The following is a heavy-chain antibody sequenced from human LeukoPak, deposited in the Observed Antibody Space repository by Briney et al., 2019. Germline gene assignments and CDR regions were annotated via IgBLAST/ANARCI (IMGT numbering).Heavy chain of an antibody. CDR2: IVVGSGNT. CDR1: VFTFTTSA. D-gene: IGHD3-22*01. CDR3: AAAYRYFYDRGGYFDY. Sequence: SSVQGSCKASVFTFTTSAMQWVRQARGQRLEWIGWIVVGSGNTNYAQKFQERVTITRDMSTSTAYMELSSLRSEDTAVYYCAAAYRYFYDRGGYFDYWRQGTLVTVSS. J-gene: IGHJ4*02. V-gene: IGHV1-58*02.